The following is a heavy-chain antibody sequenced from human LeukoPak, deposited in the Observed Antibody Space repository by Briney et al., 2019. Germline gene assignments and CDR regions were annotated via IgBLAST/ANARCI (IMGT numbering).Heavy chain of an antibody. V-gene: IGHV1-2*02. CDR3: ARDRGGDFYYYMDV. CDR2: INPNSGGT. CDR1: GYTFTGYY. Sequence: ASVKVSCKASGYTFTGYYMHWVRQAPGQGLEWMGWINPNSGGTNYAQKFQGRVTMTRDTSISTAYMELSRLRSDDTGVYYCARDRGGDFYYYMDVWGKGTTVTVSS. J-gene: IGHJ6*03. D-gene: IGHD2-21*01.